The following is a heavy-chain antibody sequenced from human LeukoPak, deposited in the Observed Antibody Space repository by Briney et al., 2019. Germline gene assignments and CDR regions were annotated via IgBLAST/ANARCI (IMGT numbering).Heavy chain of an antibody. V-gene: IGHV3-30*04. Sequence: GGSLRLSCAASGFTFSSYAMHWVRQAPGKGLEWVAVISYDGSNKYDADSVKGRFTISRDNSKNTLYLQMNSLRAEDTAVYYCARTLWSAVEHYFDYWGQGTLVTVSS. CDR1: GFTFSSYA. CDR2: ISYDGSNK. D-gene: IGHD2-21*01. CDR3: ARTLWSAVEHYFDY. J-gene: IGHJ4*02.